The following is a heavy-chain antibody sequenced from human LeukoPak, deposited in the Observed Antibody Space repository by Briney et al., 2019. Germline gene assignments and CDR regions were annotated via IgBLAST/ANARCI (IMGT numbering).Heavy chain of an antibody. CDR1: GYTFTSYD. CDR2: MNPNSGNT. J-gene: IGHJ4*02. D-gene: IGHD5-12*01. Sequence: ASVKVSCKASGYTFTSYDINWVRQATGQGLEWMGWMNPNSGNTGYAQKFQGRVTMTRNTSISTAYMELSSLRSEDTAIYYCARDGDYCRTTACHFDSWGQGTLVTVSS. CDR3: ARDGDYCRTTACHFDS. V-gene: IGHV1-8*01.